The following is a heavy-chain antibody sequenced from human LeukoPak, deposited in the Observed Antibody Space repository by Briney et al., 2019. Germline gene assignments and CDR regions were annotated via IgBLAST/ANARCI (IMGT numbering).Heavy chain of an antibody. J-gene: IGHJ6*02. Sequence: ASVKVSFKASGFTFTHYGITWVRQAPGQGLAWVGWISAYNGNTNFAQNLQGRVTMTTDTSTSTAYMELRSLSSDDTAVYYCARDRQRLVGIYYYGMDVWGQGTTVTVSS. CDR2: ISAYNGNT. D-gene: IGHD6-19*01. V-gene: IGHV1-18*01. CDR3: ARDRQRLVGIYYYGMDV. CDR1: GFTFTHYG.